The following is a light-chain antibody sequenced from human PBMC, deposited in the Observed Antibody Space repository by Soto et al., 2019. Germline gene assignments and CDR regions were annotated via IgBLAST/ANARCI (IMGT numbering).Light chain of an antibody. CDR3: QQYESYSPLT. J-gene: IGKJ4*01. V-gene: IGKV1-5*01. Sequence: DIQMTQSPSILSASVGDRVTITCRASQSIRSWLAWYQQKPGKAPKLLIYDAYSLESGVPSRFSGRRSRTEFTLTIAGLQPEDFATYHCQQYESYSPLTFGGGTKVDIK. CDR2: DAY. CDR1: QSIRSW.